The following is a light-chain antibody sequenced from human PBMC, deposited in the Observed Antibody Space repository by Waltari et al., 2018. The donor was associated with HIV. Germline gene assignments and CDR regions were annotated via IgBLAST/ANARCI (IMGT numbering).Light chain of an antibody. CDR2: ADN. V-gene: IGLV3-10*01. Sequence: SYALTQPPSVSVSPGQQARITCSGDTLPSNYAFWYQQKSGQAPVQVPYADNERPSGNPESCSGSSSGTMATLTISGAQVEDEGDYYCYSTYSSDNDRVLFGGGTNLTVL. J-gene: IGLJ2*01. CDR1: TLPSNY. CDR3: YSTYSSDNDRVL.